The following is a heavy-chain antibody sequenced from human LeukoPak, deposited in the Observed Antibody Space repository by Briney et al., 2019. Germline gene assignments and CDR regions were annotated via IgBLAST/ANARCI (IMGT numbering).Heavy chain of an antibody. CDR3: ARPYSISWELDS. CDR2: IKQDESEK. D-gene: IGHD6-13*01. Sequence: GGSLRLSCASSGFNFGAYWISWVRQAPGKGLEWVATIKQDESEKYYVDSVKGRFTISRDNAKNSLYLQMNSLRAEDTAVYYCARPYSISWELDSWGQGTLVTVSS. CDR1: GFNFGAYW. V-gene: IGHV3-7*01. J-gene: IGHJ5*01.